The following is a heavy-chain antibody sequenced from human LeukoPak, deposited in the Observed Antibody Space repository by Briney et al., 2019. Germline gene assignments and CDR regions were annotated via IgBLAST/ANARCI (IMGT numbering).Heavy chain of an antibody. D-gene: IGHD7-27*01. V-gene: IGHV1-2*02. CDR1: GYTFTGYS. Sequence: ASVKVSYKASGYTFTGYSMHWVRQAPGQGLEWMGWINPNSGDTHYAQKFQGRVTMTRDTSISTAYMELSKLTSDDTALYYCAAAPITGETHYYYYYYMDVWGKGTAVTVSS. CDR3: AAAPITGETHYYYYYYMDV. J-gene: IGHJ6*03. CDR2: INPNSGDT.